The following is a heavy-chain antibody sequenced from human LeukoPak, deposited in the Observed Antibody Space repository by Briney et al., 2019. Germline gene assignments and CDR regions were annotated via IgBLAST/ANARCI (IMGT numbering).Heavy chain of an antibody. Sequence: PGGSLRLSCAASGFTFSSYAMNWVRQAPGKGLEWVSTISGSGGSTYYADSVKGRFTISRDNSKNTLYLQMNSLRAEDTAVYYCATRARRGYYYGMDVWGQGTTVTVSS. CDR1: GFTFSSYA. J-gene: IGHJ6*02. D-gene: IGHD6-6*01. CDR3: ATRARRGYYYGMDV. V-gene: IGHV3-23*01. CDR2: ISGSGGST.